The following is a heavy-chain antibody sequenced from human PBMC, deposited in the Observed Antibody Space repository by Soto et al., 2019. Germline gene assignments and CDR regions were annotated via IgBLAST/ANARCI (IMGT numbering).Heavy chain of an antibody. V-gene: IGHV4-59*01. J-gene: IGHJ4*02. CDR2: VSSTGST. CDR1: GASITQYY. Sequence: SETLSLTCTVSGASITQYYWNWIRQSPGKGLEWIVSVSSTGSTVFNPSLTSRVTVSLDTSKNQFSLTLNSVTAADTAVYYCEREFAYWGQGILVTVSS. CDR3: EREFAY.